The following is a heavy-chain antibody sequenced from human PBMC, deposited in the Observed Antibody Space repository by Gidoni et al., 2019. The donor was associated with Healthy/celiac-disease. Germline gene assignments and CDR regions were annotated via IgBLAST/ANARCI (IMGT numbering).Heavy chain of an antibody. CDR3: AREREGLSPSEDGMDV. CDR1: GFTVSRYG. CDR2: IWYDGSNK. D-gene: IGHD3-3*01. J-gene: IGHJ6*02. Sequence: QVRLVESGGGVVQPGRSLRLSCEASGFTVSRYGMHWVRQAPGKGLEWVAVIWYDGSNKYYADSVKGRFTISRDNSKNTLYLQMNSLRAEDTAVYYCAREREGLSPSEDGMDVWGQGTTVTVSS. V-gene: IGHV3-33*01.